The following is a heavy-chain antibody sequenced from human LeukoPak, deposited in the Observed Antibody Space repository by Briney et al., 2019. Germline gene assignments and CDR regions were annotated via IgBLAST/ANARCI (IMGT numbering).Heavy chain of an antibody. CDR3: ARPMVRGVPISGYDY. CDR2: ISPILGTA. J-gene: IGHJ4*02. D-gene: IGHD3-10*01. Sequence: ASVTVSYKASGGTFNSYAISWVRQAPGQGLEWMGGISPILGTANYAQKIQSRVTITADESTSTAYMELSSLRSEDTAVYYCARPMVRGVPISGYDYWGQGTLVTVSS. CDR1: GGTFNSYA. V-gene: IGHV1-69*13.